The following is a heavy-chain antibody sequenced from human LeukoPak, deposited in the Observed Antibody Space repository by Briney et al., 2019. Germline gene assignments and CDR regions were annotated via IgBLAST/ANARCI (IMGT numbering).Heavy chain of an antibody. V-gene: IGHV1-46*01. Sequence: ASVTVSCKASGDTFTTYYMHWVRQAPAQGLEWMGIINPSGDSTNYAQKFQGRVTMTRDTSTSTVYMDLSSLRSEDTAVYYCARGSSAAPGQASWFDPWGQGTLVTVSS. CDR1: GDTFTTYY. CDR2: INPSGDST. J-gene: IGHJ5*02. CDR3: ARGSSAAPGQASWFDP. D-gene: IGHD2-2*01.